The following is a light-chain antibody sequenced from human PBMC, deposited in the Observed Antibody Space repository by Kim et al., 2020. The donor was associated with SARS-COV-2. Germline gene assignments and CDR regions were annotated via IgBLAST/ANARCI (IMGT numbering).Light chain of an antibody. V-gene: IGKV1-33*01. Sequence: AAVGDRVTITCQASQDISNYLNWYQQKTGKAPKLLISDASDLETGVPSRFSGSGVGTDFTFTISSLQPEDSATYYCQQHDSMPLTFGGGTKVDIK. CDR3: QQHDSMPLT. J-gene: IGKJ4*01. CDR1: QDISNY. CDR2: DAS.